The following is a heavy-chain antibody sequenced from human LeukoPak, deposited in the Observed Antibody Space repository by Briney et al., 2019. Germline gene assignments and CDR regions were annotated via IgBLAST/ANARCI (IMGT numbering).Heavy chain of an antibody. CDR1: GFTFSSYA. CDR2: IKSKTDGGTT. D-gene: IGHD6-13*01. V-gene: IGHV3-15*07. CDR3: TTDLGYSSSDFDY. Sequence: GGSLRLSCAASGFTFSSYAMHWVRQAPGKGLEWVGRIKSKTDGGTTDYAAPVKGRFTISRDDSKNTLYLQMNSLKTEDTAVYYCTTDLGYSSSDFDYWGQGTLVTVSS. J-gene: IGHJ4*02.